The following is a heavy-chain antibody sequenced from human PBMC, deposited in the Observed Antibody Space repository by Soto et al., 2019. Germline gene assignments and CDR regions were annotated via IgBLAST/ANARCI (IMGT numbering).Heavy chain of an antibody. D-gene: IGHD5-18*01. Sequence: QVQLQESGPGLVKPSQTLSLTCTVSGGSISSGDYYWSWIRQPPGKGLEWIGYIYYSGSNYYNPYLKCLVTISVDTSKNLFSLKLSSVTAADRAVYYCASASPVVTDVWGQGTTVTVSS. CDR1: GGSISSGDYY. J-gene: IGHJ6*02. CDR2: IYYSGSN. V-gene: IGHV4-30-4*01. CDR3: ASASPVVTDV.